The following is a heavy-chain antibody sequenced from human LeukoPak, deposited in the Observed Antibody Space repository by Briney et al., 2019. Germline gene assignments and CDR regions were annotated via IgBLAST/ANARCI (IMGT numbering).Heavy chain of an antibody. CDR2: INPNSGGT. V-gene: IGHV1-2*02. Sequence: GASVKVSCKAYGYPFTDYYIHWVRQAPGQGLEWMGWINPNSGGTKCAQKFQGRVMMTRDTSISTAYMELSRLRSDDTAVYYCAKHVAMITFGGVIAFDYWGQGTLVTVSS. D-gene: IGHD3-16*02. CDR1: GYPFTDYY. CDR3: AKHVAMITFGGVIAFDY. J-gene: IGHJ4*02.